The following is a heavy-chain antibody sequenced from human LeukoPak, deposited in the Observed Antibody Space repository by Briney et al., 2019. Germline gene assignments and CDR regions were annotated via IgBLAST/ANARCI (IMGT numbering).Heavy chain of an antibody. CDR1: GGTFSSYA. CDR2: IIPIFGTA. V-gene: IGHV1-69*05. J-gene: IGHJ4*02. CDR3: ARDYHGQTGALDY. Sequence: SVKVPCKASGGTFSSYAISWVRQAPGQGLEWMGGIIPIFGTANYAQKFQGRVTITTDESTSTAYMGLSSLRSEDTAVYYCARDYHGQTGALDYWGQGTLVTVSS. D-gene: IGHD1-1*01.